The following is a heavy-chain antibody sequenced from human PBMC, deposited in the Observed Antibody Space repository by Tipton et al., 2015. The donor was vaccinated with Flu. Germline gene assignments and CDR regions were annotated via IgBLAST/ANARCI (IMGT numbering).Heavy chain of an antibody. D-gene: IGHD3-10*01. V-gene: IGHV4-38-2*02. Sequence: TLSLTCTVSGYSISSGYYWGWIRQPPGKGLEWIGSIYHSGSTYYNPSLTSRVTISVDTSKNQFSLKLSSVTAADTAVYYCARGSLWFGELEKYGFDPWGQGTLVTVSS. J-gene: IGHJ5*02. CDR2: IYHSGST. CDR1: GYSISSGYY. CDR3: ARGSLWFGELEKYGFDP.